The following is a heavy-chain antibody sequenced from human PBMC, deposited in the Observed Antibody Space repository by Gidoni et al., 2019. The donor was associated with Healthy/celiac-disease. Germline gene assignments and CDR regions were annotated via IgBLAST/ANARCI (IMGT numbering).Heavy chain of an antibody. CDR3: TRESVVPYYYYYGMDV. CDR1: GFTFGDYA. J-gene: IGHJ6*02. CDR2: IRSKAYGGTT. V-gene: IGHV3-49*05. D-gene: IGHD2-15*01. Sequence: EVQLVESGGGLVKPGRSLRLSCTASGFTFGDYAMSWFRQAPGKGLGWVGFIRSKAYGGTTEYAASVKGRFTISRDDSKSIAYLQMNSLKTEDTAVYYCTRESVVPYYYYYGMDVWGQGTTVTVSS.